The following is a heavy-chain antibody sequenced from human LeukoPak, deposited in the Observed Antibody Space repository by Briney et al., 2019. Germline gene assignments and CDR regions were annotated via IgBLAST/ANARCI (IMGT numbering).Heavy chain of an antibody. CDR1: GFTVSSNY. V-gene: IGHV3-66*01. D-gene: IGHD1-14*01. Sequence: GGSLRLSCPASGFTVSSNYMSWVRQAPGKGLDWVSVIYSGGSTYYADSVKGRLTISRNNSKNTLYLQMNSVRAEDTAVYYCAREAGTGIDYWGQGTLVTVCS. CDR3: AREAGTGIDY. CDR2: IYSGGST. J-gene: IGHJ4*02.